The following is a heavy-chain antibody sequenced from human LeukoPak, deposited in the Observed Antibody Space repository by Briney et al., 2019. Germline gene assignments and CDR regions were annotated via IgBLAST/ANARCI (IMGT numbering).Heavy chain of an antibody. CDR2: IYYSGST. Sequence: SETLSLTCTVSGGSISSYYWSWIRQPPGKGLEWIGYIYYSGSTNYNPSLKSRVTISVDTSKNQFSLKLSSVTAADTAVYYCAGRGYYFDYWGQGTLVTVSS. CDR3: AGRGYYFDY. D-gene: IGHD3-16*01. J-gene: IGHJ4*02. V-gene: IGHV4-59*08. CDR1: GGSISSYY.